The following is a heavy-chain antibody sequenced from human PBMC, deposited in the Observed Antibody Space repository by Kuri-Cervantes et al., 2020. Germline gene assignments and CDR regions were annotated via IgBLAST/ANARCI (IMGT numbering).Heavy chain of an antibody. CDR1: GYTFTSYA. J-gene: IGHJ4*02. Sequence: ASVKVSCKASGYTFTSYAMHWVRQAPGQRLEWMGWINAGNGNTKYSQKFQGRVTMTTDTSTSTAYMELRSLRSDDTAVYYCARDGGDWFDYWGQGTLVTVSS. CDR3: ARDGGDWFDY. V-gene: IGHV1-3*01. D-gene: IGHD2-21*02. CDR2: INAGNGNT.